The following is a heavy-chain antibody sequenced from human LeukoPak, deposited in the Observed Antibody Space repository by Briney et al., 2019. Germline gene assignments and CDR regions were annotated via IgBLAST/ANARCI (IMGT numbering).Heavy chain of an antibody. J-gene: IGHJ3*02. CDR2: IIPILGTA. V-gene: IGHV1-69*13. CDR3: ARDWNCGGDCFAFDI. CDR1: RGTFSIYA. D-gene: IGHD2-21*02. Sequence: GASVTVSCKASRGTFSIYAISWVRQAPGQGLEWMGGIIPILGTANYAQKFQARVTITADESTITAYMELSSLRSEDTAVYYCARDWNCGGDCFAFDIWGQGTMVTVSS.